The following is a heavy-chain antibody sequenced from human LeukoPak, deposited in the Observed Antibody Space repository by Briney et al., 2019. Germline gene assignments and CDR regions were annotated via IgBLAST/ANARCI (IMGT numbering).Heavy chain of an antibody. V-gene: IGHV3-30*03. CDR2: ISNDGNNK. Sequence: PGGSLRLSCAASGFTFSTYGMHWVRQAPGKGLEWVAVISNDGNNKLYGDSVKGRFTISRDNSKNTLYLQMNRLRAEDTAVYYCARSDVDMAAWGQGTLVTVSS. CDR3: ARSDVDMAA. J-gene: IGHJ5*02. D-gene: IGHD5-12*01. CDR1: GFTFSTYG.